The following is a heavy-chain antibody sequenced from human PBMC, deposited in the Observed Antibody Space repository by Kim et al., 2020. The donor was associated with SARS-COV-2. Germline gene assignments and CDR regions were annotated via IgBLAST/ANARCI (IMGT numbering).Heavy chain of an antibody. CDR3: ARARGSISAPYGMDV. Sequence: GGSLRLSCAASGFTFSSYSMNWVRQAPGKGLEWVSSISSSSSYIYYADSVKGRFTISRDNAKNSLYLQMNSLRAEDTAVYYCARARGSISAPYGMDVWGQGTPVTVSS. J-gene: IGHJ6*02. V-gene: IGHV3-21*01. CDR2: ISSSSSYI. D-gene: IGHD6-6*01. CDR1: GFTFSSYS.